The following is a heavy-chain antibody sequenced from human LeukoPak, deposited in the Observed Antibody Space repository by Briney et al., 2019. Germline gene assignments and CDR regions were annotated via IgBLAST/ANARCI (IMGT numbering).Heavy chain of an antibody. CDR2: INHSGST. CDR3: ARGPYIVVVPPKRNWFDP. CDR1: GGSFSGYY. D-gene: IGHD2-2*01. J-gene: IGHJ5*02. V-gene: IGHV4-34*01. Sequence: PSETLSLTCAVYGGSFSGYYWSWVRQPPGKGLEWIGEINHSGSTNYKPARKSGDTISVDTSKNQFSLKLSSVTAADTAVYYCARGPYIVVVPPKRNWFDPWGQGTLVTVSS.